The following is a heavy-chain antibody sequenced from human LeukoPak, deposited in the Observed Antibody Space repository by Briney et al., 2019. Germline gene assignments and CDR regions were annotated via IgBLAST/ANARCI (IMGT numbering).Heavy chain of an antibody. J-gene: IGHJ4*02. CDR1: GFTFKSYS. V-gene: IGHV3-21*01. CDR2: ISTTGSYI. CDR3: ARDPFYPDY. Sequence: GGPLRLSCAASGFTFKSYSMNWVRQAPGKGLEWVSYISTTGSYIYYTDSVKGRFTISRDNAKKSLYLHMNSLRAEDTAVYYCARDPFYPDYWGPGTLVTVSS.